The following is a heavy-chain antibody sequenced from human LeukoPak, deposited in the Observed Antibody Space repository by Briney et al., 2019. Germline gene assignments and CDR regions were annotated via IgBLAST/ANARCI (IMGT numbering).Heavy chain of an antibody. V-gene: IGHV1-2*02. CDR1: GYTFTGYY. J-gene: IGHJ4*02. D-gene: IGHD6-13*01. CDR3: AKDIAAAGTKTYFDY. CDR2: INPNSGGT. Sequence: ASVKVSCKASGYTFTGYYMHWVRQAPGQGLEWMGWINPNSGGTNYAQKFQGRVTMTRDTSISTAYMELSRLRSDDTALYYCAKDIAAAGTKTYFDYWGQGTLVTVSS.